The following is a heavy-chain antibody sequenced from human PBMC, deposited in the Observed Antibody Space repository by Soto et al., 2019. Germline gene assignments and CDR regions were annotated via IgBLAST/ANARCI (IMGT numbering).Heavy chain of an antibody. Sequence: QVQLVQSGAEVKKPGASVKVSCKASGYTFTSYAMHWVRQAPGQRLEWMGWINAGNGNTKYSQKFQGRVTITRDTSASTAYMELSSLRSEDTAVYYCAREDCSGGSCYERYWCQGTLVTVSS. V-gene: IGHV1-3*01. J-gene: IGHJ4*02. CDR3: AREDCSGGSCYERY. CDR1: GYTFTSYA. D-gene: IGHD2-15*01. CDR2: INAGNGNT.